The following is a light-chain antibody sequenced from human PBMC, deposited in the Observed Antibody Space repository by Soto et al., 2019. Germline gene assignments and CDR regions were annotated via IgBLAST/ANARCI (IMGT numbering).Light chain of an antibody. CDR1: QSVSTY. CDR3: QQRST. J-gene: IGKJ5*01. Sequence: EVVLTQSPATLSLSPGERATLSCRASQSVSTYLAWYQQKPGQAPRLLIYDASNSATGIPARFSGSGSATDFTLTISSLEPEDFAVYYCQQRSTFGQGTRLEIK. V-gene: IGKV3-11*01. CDR2: DAS.